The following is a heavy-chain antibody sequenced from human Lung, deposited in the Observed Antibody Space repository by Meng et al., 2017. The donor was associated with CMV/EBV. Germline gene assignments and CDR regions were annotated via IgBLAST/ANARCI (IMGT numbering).Heavy chain of an antibody. CDR3: ARKLVVPAAIRNDAFDI. V-gene: IGHV4-39*07. J-gene: IGHJ3*02. CDR1: GRSISSSSYY. D-gene: IGHD2-2*01. CDR2: IYYSGST. Sequence: SETLSLTCTVSGRSISSSSYYWGWIRQPPGKGLEWIGSIYYSGSTYYNPSLKSRVTISVDTSKNQFSLKLGSVTAADTAVYYRARKLVVPAAIRNDAFDIWGQGTMVTVSS.